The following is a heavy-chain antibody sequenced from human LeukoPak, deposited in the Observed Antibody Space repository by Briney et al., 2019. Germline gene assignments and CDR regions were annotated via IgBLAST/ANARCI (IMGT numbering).Heavy chain of an antibody. D-gene: IGHD3-16*02. J-gene: IGHJ3*02. CDR2: ITSSGRTM. Sequence: GGSLRLSCAASEFIYSDYYMTWIRQAPGKGLEWVSSITSSGRTMYYADSVKGRFTISRDKAKNSLYLQMNSLRAEDTAVYYCASGGSDYDYVWGSYRLNAFDIWGQGTMVTVSS. CDR1: EFIYSDYY. V-gene: IGHV3-11*01. CDR3: ASGGSDYDYVWGSYRLNAFDI.